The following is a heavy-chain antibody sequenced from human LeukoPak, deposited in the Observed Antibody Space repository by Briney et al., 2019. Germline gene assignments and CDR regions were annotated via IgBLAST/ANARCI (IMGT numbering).Heavy chain of an antibody. V-gene: IGHV1-2*02. CDR1: GYTFTGYY. J-gene: IGHJ4*02. D-gene: IGHD4-23*01. CDR3: ARDSTVVTLYGPNYYFDY. CDR2: INPNSGGT. Sequence: ASVKVSCKASGYTFTGYYMHWVRQAPGPGLEWMGWINPNSGGTNYAQKFQGRVTMTRDTSISTAYMELSRLRSDDTAVYYCARDSTVVTLYGPNYYFDYWGQGTLVTVSS.